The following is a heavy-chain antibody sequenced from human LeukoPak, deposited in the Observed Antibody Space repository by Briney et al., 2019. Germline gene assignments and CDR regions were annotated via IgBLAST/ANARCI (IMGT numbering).Heavy chain of an antibody. CDR2: INHSGST. Sequence: SETLSLTCTVSGYSINNGYYWSWIRQPPGKGLEWIGEINHSGSTNYNPSLKSRVTISVDTSKNQFSLKLSSVTAADTAVYYCARGKKWGYSYGLGWFDPWGQGTLVTVSS. D-gene: IGHD5-18*01. V-gene: IGHV4-34*01. CDR3: ARGKKWGYSYGLGWFDP. J-gene: IGHJ5*02. CDR1: GYSINNGYY.